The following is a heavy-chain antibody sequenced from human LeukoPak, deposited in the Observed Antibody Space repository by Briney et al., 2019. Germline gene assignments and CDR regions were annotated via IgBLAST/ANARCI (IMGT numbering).Heavy chain of an antibody. J-gene: IGHJ6*02. CDR2: ISSSSYI. Sequence: GGSLRLSCAASGFTFDDYGMSWVRQAPGKGLEWVSSISSSSYIYYADSVKGRFTISRDNAKNSLYLQMNSLRAEDTAVYYCARNGARFGMDVWGQGTTVTVSS. V-gene: IGHV3-69-1*01. CDR1: GFTFDDYG. CDR3: ARNGARFGMDV. D-gene: IGHD2-8*01.